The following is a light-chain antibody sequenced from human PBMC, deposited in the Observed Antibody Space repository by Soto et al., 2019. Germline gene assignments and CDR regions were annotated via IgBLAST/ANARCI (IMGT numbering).Light chain of an antibody. CDR2: GNS. V-gene: IGLV1-40*01. Sequence: QSVLTQPPSVSGAPGQRVTISCTGSSSNIGAGYDVHWYQQLPGTAPKLLIYGNSNRPSGVPDRFSGSKSGTSASLAITGLQAEDEADYYCQSYDSSLSGFWVFGGGTHLTVL. CDR1: SSNIGAGYD. CDR3: QSYDSSLSGFWV. J-gene: IGLJ3*02.